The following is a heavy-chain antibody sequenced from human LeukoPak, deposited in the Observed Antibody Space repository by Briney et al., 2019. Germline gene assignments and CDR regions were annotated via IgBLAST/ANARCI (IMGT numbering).Heavy chain of an antibody. CDR2: ISGGGGST. Sequence: GGSLRLSCAASGFTFSSYAMSWVRQAPGKGLEWVSAISGGGGSTCYADSVKGRFTISRDNSKNTLYLQMNGLRAEDTAVYYCAKGFDYGDYAATNFDYWGQGTLVTVSS. J-gene: IGHJ4*02. CDR1: GFTFSSYA. D-gene: IGHD4-17*01. CDR3: AKGFDYGDYAATNFDY. V-gene: IGHV3-23*01.